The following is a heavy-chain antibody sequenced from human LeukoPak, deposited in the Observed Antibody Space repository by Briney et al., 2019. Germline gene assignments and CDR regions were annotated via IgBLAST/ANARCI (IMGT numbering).Heavy chain of an antibody. V-gene: IGHV1-2*02. CDR2: INPNSGGT. Sequence: ASVKVSCKASGYTFTGYYMHWERQAPGQGLEWMGWINPNSGGTNYAQKFQGRVTMTRDTSISTAYMELSRLRSDDTAVYYCAIIAAAGTGFDYWGQGTLVTVSS. CDR1: GYTFTGYY. D-gene: IGHD6-13*01. J-gene: IGHJ4*02. CDR3: AIIAAAGTGFDY.